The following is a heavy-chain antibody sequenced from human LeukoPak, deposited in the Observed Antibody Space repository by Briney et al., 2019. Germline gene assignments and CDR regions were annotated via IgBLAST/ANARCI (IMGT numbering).Heavy chain of an antibody. J-gene: IGHJ4*02. CDR2: IWYGGSNK. V-gene: IGHV3-33*08. CDR3: ASPDGYNAHEDY. D-gene: IGHD5-24*01. CDR1: GFTFSSYG. Sequence: PGGSLRLSCAASGFTFSSYGMHWVRQAPGKGLEWVAVIWYGGSNKYYADSVKGRFTISRDNSKNTLYLQMNSRRAEDTAVYYCASPDGYNAHEDYWGQGTLVTVSS.